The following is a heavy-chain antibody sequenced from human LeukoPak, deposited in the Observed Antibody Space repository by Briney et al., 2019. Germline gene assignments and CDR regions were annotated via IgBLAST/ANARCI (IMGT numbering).Heavy chain of an antibody. CDR2: IYYSGST. CDR1: GGSISSSSYY. Sequence: SETLSLTCTVSGGSISSSSYYWGWIRRPPGKGLEWIGSIYYSGSTYYNPSLKSRVTISVDTSKNQFSLKLSSVTAADTAVYYCASDGSGVGATGLDYWGQGTLVTVSS. V-gene: IGHV4-39*01. D-gene: IGHD1-26*01. J-gene: IGHJ4*02. CDR3: ASDGSGVGATGLDY.